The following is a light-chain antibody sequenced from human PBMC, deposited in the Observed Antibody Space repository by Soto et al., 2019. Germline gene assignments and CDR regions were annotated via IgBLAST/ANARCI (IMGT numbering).Light chain of an antibody. CDR1: QDISNY. Sequence: DIQMTQSPSSLSASVGDRVTITCQASQDISNYLNWYQQKPGKAPKLLIYAASSLQSGVPSRFSGSGYGTDFTLTISSLQPEDFATYYCQQADSFPLSFGGGTKVEI. J-gene: IGKJ4*01. V-gene: IGKV1-12*01. CDR3: QQADSFPLS. CDR2: AAS.